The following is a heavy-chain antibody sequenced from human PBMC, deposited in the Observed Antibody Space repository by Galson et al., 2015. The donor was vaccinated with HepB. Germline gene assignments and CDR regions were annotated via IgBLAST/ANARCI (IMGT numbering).Heavy chain of an antibody. CDR3: ATVAWKINPGFDI. CDR1: GFAFRDYA. J-gene: IGHJ3*02. Sequence: SLRISCAASGFAFRDYAMHWVRPAPGKGLEWVAYISHDENTKRFADSVQGRFTVSRDNPKDTLYLHLNSLKTEDTAVYYCATVAWKINPGFDIWGRGSMVTV. D-gene: IGHD1-1*01. V-gene: IGHV3-30*02. CDR2: ISHDENTK.